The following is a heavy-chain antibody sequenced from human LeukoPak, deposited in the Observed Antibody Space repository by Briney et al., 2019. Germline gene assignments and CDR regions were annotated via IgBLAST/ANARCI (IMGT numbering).Heavy chain of an antibody. CDR3: AKGPVGYCSSTSCYFG. CDR1: GFTFDDYA. J-gene: IGHJ4*02. CDR2: ISWNSGSI. D-gene: IGHD2-2*01. V-gene: IGHV3-9*01. Sequence: GGSLRLSCAASGFTFDDYAMHWVRQAPGKGLEWVSGISWNSGSIGYADSVKGRFTISRDNAKNSLYLQMNSLRAEDTAVYYCAKGPVGYCSSTSCYFGWGQGTLVTVSS.